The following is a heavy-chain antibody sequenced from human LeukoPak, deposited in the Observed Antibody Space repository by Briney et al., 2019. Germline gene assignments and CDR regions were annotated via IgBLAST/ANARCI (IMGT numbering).Heavy chain of an antibody. CDR3: ARLFSCSGGSCQDY. CDR2: IDPIDSYT. D-gene: IGHD2-15*01. CDR1: GYTFTTYW. V-gene: IGHV5-10-1*01. J-gene: IGHJ4*02. Sequence: GESLQISCKGSGYTFTTYWTSWLRQMPGKGLEWMGRIDPIDSYTYYSPSFQGHVTISVDKSISTAYLQWNSLQASDTAMYYCARLFSCSGGSCQDYWGQGTLVTVSS.